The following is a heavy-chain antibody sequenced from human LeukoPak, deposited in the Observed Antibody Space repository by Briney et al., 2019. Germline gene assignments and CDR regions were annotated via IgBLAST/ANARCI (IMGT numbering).Heavy chain of an antibody. D-gene: IGHD5-18*01. CDR1: GFTFSSYS. CDR3: AKDRDGYSYGSSFDY. Sequence: GGSLRLSCAASGFTFSSYSMNWVRQAPGKGLEWVSSISSSSSYIYYADSVKGRFTISRDNAKNTLYLQMNSLRAEDTAVYYCAKDRDGYSYGSSFDYWGQGTLVTVSS. J-gene: IGHJ4*02. CDR2: ISSSSSYI. V-gene: IGHV3-21*04.